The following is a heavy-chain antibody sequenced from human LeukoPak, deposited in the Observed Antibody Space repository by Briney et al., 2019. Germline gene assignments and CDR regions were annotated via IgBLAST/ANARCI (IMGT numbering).Heavy chain of an antibody. CDR1: GFIFSDYS. D-gene: IGHD2-8*01. CDR2: ITTSRDQ. CDR3: ARDSYCPNDVCYDY. Sequence: PGGSLRLSCAASGFIFSDYSMCWVRQAPGKGLEWVSSITTSRDQYHADSVKGRFTVSRDNAKSSVYLQMDSLRADDTAVYYCARDSYCPNDVCYDYWGQGVLVTVS. J-gene: IGHJ4*02. V-gene: IGHV3-21*06.